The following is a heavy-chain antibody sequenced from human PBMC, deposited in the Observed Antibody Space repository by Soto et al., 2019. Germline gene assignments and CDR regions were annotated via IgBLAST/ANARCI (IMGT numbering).Heavy chain of an antibody. CDR1: GFTFSSYG. Sequence: PGGSLRLSCAASGFTFSSYGMHWVRQAPGKGLEWVAVISYDGSNKYYADSVKGRFTISRDNSKNTLYLQMNSLRAEDAAVYYCAKDLEDYYDSSVDFDYWGQGTLVTVSS. CDR3: AKDLEDYYDSSVDFDY. J-gene: IGHJ4*02. D-gene: IGHD3-22*01. CDR2: ISYDGSNK. V-gene: IGHV3-30*18.